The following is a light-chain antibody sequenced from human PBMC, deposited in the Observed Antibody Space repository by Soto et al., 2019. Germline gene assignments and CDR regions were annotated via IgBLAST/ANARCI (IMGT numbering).Light chain of an antibody. CDR2: RNN. CDR1: SSNIESNF. Sequence: QPVLTQPPSASGTPGQRVTISCSGSSSNIESNFVYWYQQFPGTAPRLLIYRNNQRPSGVPDRFSGSKSGTSASLAISALRSEDEADYYCTVWDDSLRGRLFCGGTKLTVL. CDR3: TVWDDSLRGRL. J-gene: IGLJ2*01. V-gene: IGLV1-47*01.